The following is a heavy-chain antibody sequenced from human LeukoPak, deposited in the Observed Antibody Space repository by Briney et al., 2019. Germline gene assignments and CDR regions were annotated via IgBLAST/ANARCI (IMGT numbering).Heavy chain of an antibody. CDR1: GFTFTGYW. Sequence: GGSLRLSCAASGFTFTGYWMRWVRQAPGKGLVWVSRINSNGGITFYADSMKGRFTISRDDSKNTLYLQMSSLRAEDTAIYYCVKGVAARLDYWGQGTLVTVSS. J-gene: IGHJ4*02. CDR2: INSNGGIT. D-gene: IGHD6-6*01. V-gene: IGHV3-74*01. CDR3: VKGVAARLDY.